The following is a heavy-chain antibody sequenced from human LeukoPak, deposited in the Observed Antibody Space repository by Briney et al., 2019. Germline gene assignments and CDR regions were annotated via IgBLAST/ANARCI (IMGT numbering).Heavy chain of an antibody. V-gene: IGHV4-30-4*01. J-gene: IGHJ4*02. CDR2: IYYSGST. CDR3: ARDNADTIDY. CDR1: GGSISSGDYY. Sequence: SETLSLTCTVSGGSISSGDYYWSWIRQPPGKGLEWIGYIYYSGSTYYNPSLKSRVTISVDTSKNQFSLKLSFVTAADTAVYYCARDNADTIDYWGQGTLVTVSS. D-gene: IGHD3-16*01.